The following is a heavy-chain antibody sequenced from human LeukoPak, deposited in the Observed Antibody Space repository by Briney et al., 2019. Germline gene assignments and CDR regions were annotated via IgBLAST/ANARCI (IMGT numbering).Heavy chain of an antibody. J-gene: IGHJ5*02. D-gene: IGHD2-2*01. Sequence: SETLSLTCAVSGYSISSGYYWGWIRQPPGKGLEWLGSIYHSGSTYYNPSLKSRVTISVDTSKNQFSLKLSSVTAADTAVYYCAGVVVPAARDWFDPWGQGTLVTVSS. CDR1: GYSISSGYY. CDR3: AGVVVPAARDWFDP. V-gene: IGHV4-38-2*01. CDR2: IYHSGST.